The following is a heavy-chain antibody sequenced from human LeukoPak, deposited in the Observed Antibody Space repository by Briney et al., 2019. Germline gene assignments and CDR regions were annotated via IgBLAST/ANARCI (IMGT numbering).Heavy chain of an antibody. V-gene: IGHV3-7*01. J-gene: IGHJ2*01. CDR1: GFIFSSYW. Sequence: GGSLRLSCAASGFIFSSYWMSWVRQALGKGLEWVANIKHDGSEKYYVDSVKGRFTISRDNAKNALYLQMNSLRAEDTAVYYCARKITVAGINWYFDLWGRGTLVTVSS. CDR3: ARKITVAGINWYFDL. CDR2: IKHDGSEK. D-gene: IGHD6-19*01.